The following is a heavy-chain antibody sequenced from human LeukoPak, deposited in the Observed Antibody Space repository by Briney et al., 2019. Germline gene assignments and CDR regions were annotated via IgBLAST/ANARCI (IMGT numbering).Heavy chain of an antibody. V-gene: IGHV3-21*01. D-gene: IGHD3-10*01. CDR3: AAPIVEPLLSHY. CDR1: GFTFSAYD. CDR2: ISGSNRYI. J-gene: IGHJ4*02. Sequence: PGGSLRLSCAASGFTFSAYDMNWVRQAPGKGLEWVSSISGSNRYIYYADSVKGRFTISRDNAKSSLYLQMNSLRAEDTAVYYCAAPIVEPLLSHYWGQGTLVTVSS.